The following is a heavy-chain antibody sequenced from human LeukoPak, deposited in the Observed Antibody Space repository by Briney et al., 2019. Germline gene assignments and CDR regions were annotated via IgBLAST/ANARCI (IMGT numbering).Heavy chain of an antibody. J-gene: IGHJ6*03. D-gene: IGHD5-12*01. CDR1: GFTFSSYA. V-gene: IGHV3-23*01. CDR3: AKGGGYVRYYYYMDV. CDR2: ISGSGGST. Sequence: GGSLRLSCAASGFTFSSYAMSWVRQAPGKGLEWVSAISGSGGSTYYADSVKGRFTISRDNSKNTLYLQMNSLRAEDTAVYYCAKGGGYVRYYYYMDVWGKGTTVTVSS.